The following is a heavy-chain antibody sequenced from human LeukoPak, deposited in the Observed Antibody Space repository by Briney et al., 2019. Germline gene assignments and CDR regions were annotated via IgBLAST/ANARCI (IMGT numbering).Heavy chain of an antibody. D-gene: IGHD2-21*02. J-gene: IGHJ4*02. Sequence: GGSLRLSCAASGFTFTRAWMSWVRQAPGKGLEWVGRIKSKADGGTTHYAATVKDRFIISRDDSRDTHYLQMNSLKTEDTAVYYCTADWPGDSYPIDFGGQGTLVTVSS. CDR2: IKSKADGGTT. CDR1: GFTFTRAW. V-gene: IGHV3-15*01. CDR3: TADWPGDSYPIDF.